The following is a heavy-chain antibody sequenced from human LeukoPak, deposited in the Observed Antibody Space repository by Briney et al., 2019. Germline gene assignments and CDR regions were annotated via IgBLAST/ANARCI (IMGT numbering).Heavy chain of an antibody. CDR2: IYYSRST. J-gene: IGHJ4*02. V-gene: IGHV4-59*01. D-gene: IGHD3-22*01. Sequence: SETLSLTCIASGGSLSSFYWSWIRQPPGKGLQWIGYIYYSRSTHSNPSLKSRVTMSVDTSKNQISLKLTSVTAADTAVYYCASSNYSDSSGYYPFDYWGQGTLVTVSS. CDR1: GGSLSSFY. CDR3: ASSNYSDSSGYYPFDY.